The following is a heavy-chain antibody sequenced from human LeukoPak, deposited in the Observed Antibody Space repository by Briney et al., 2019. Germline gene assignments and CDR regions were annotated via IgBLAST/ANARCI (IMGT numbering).Heavy chain of an antibody. J-gene: IGHJ3*02. D-gene: IGHD2-2*01. CDR1: GYSISSDYY. CDR3: ARVEYQLLSSAFDI. Sequence: SXXLSLTCIVSGYSISSDYYWGWIRPPPGKGLEWIGSIYHNGNTYYNPSLKSRVTMSVDTSKNQFSLKLSSVTAADTAVYYCARVEYQLLSSAFDIWGQGTMVTVSS. CDR2: IYHNGNT. V-gene: IGHV4-38-2*02.